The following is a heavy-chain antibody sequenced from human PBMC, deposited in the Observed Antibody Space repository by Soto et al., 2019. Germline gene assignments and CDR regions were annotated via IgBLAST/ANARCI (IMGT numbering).Heavy chain of an antibody. D-gene: IGHD5-18*01. CDR1: GGSISSYY. Sequence: PSETLSLTCTVSGGSISSYYWSWIRQPPGKGLEWIGYIYYSGSTNYNPSLKSRVTISVDTSKNQFSLKLSSVTAADTAVYYCARDNRIQLRYYYGMDVWGQGTTVTSP. CDR2: IYYSGST. J-gene: IGHJ6*02. CDR3: ARDNRIQLRYYYGMDV. V-gene: IGHV4-59*01.